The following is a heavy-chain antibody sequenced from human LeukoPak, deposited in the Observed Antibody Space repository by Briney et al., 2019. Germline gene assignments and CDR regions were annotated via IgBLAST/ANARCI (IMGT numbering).Heavy chain of an antibody. Sequence: SETLSLTCTVSGGSISSSSYYWGWIRQPPGKGLEWTGSIYYSGSTYYNPSLKSRVTISVDTSKNQFSLKLSSVTAADTAVYYCARPMGYCSSTSCHPHAFDIWGQGTMVTVSS. D-gene: IGHD2-2*01. J-gene: IGHJ3*02. CDR3: ARPMGYCSSTSCHPHAFDI. CDR1: GGSISSSSYY. CDR2: IYYSGST. V-gene: IGHV4-39*01.